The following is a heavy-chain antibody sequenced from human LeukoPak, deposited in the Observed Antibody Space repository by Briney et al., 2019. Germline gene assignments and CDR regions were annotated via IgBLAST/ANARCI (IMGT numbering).Heavy chain of an antibody. D-gene: IGHD6-25*01. J-gene: IGHJ6*03. CDR3: ARAASVAAAGTKVHYYYYMDV. Sequence: ASVKVSCKASGYTFTNYYMHWVRQAPGQGLEWIGIINPSGDSTSYAQKFQGRVTMTRDTSTSTVYMELSSLRSEDTAVYYCARAASVAAAGTKVHYYYYMDVWGKGTTVTISS. CDR2: INPSGDST. V-gene: IGHV1-46*01. CDR1: GYTFTNYY.